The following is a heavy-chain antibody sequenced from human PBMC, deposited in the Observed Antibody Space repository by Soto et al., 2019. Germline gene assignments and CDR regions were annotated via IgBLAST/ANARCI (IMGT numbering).Heavy chain of an antibody. V-gene: IGHV1-69*06. Sequence: GASVKVSCKASGGTFSSYAISWVRQAPGQGLEWMGGIIPIFGTANYAQKFQGRVTITADKSTSTAYMELSSLRSEDTAGYYCARESEDLTSNFDYWGQGTLVTVSS. CDR3: ARESEDLTSNFDY. CDR2: IIPIFGTA. CDR1: GGTFSSYA. J-gene: IGHJ4*02.